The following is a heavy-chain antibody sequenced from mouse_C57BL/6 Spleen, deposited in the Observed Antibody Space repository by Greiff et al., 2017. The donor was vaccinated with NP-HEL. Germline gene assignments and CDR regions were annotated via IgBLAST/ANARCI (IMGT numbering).Heavy chain of an antibody. Sequence: QVQLKQSGAELVKPGASVKISCKASGYAFSSYWMNWVKQRPGKGLEWIGQIYPGDGDTNYNGKFKGKATLTADKSSSTAYMQLSSLTSEDSAVYFGARSGYSNFYAMDYWGQGTSVTVSS. V-gene: IGHV1-80*01. CDR1: GYAFSSYW. CDR2: IYPGDGDT. CDR3: ARSGYSNFYAMDY. D-gene: IGHD2-5*01. J-gene: IGHJ4*01.